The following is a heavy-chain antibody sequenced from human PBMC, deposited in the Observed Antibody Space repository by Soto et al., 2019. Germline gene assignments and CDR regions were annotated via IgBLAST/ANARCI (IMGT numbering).Heavy chain of an antibody. CDR1: GGSISSSSYY. V-gene: IGHV4-39*01. D-gene: IGHD2-15*01. J-gene: IGHJ6*02. CDR3: ARPDFYCSGGSCYSGDGMDV. CDR2: IYYSGST. Sequence: QLQLQESGPGLVKPSETLSLTCTVSGGSISSSSYYWGWIRQPPGKGLEWIGSIYYSGSTYYNPSLKSRVTISVDTSKNQFSLKLSSVTAADTAVYYCARPDFYCSGGSCYSGDGMDVWGQGTTVTVSS.